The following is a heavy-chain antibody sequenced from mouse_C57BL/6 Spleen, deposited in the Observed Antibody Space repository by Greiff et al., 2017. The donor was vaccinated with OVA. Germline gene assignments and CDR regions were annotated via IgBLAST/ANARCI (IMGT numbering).Heavy chain of an antibody. J-gene: IGHJ1*03. D-gene: IGHD1-1*01. CDR1: GYTFTSYW. V-gene: IGHV1-69*01. CDR2: IDPSDSYT. Sequence: QVQLQQPGAELVMPGASVKLSCKASGYTFTSYWMHWVKQRPGQGLEWIGEIDPSDSYTNYNQKFKGKSTLTVDKSSSTAYMQLSSLTSEDSAVYYCARRGELRGYFEVWGTGTTVTVSS. CDR3: ARRGELRGYFEV.